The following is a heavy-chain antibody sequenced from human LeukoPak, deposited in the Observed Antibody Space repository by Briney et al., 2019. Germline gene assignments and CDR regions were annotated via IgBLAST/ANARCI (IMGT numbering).Heavy chain of an antibody. CDR2: IYWADDK. CDR1: GFSVSTSGVE. J-gene: IGHJ4*02. CDR3: TTGGGYYFDY. Sequence: ESGPTLVKPTQTLTLTCTFSGFSVSTSGVEVGWCRQPPGMALEWLALIYWADDKRYSPSLKSKLTITKDTSKNQVVLTLTNMDPVDTATYYCTTGGGYYFDYWGQGTLVTVSS. D-gene: IGHD2-8*02. V-gene: IGHV2-5*02.